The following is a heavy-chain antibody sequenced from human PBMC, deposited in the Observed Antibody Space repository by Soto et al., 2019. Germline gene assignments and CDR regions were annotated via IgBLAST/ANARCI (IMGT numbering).Heavy chain of an antibody. V-gene: IGHV4-59*08. J-gene: IGHJ6*02. CDR2: IYYSGST. D-gene: IGHD1-1*01. CDR1: GGSISSYY. Sequence: QVQLQESGPGLVKPSETLSLTCTVSGGSISSYYWSWIRQPPGKGLEWIGYIYYSGSTNYNPSLKSRVTISVDTSKNQFSLKLNSVTAADTAVYYCARSTTKYGMDVWGQGTTVTVSS. CDR3: ARSTTKYGMDV.